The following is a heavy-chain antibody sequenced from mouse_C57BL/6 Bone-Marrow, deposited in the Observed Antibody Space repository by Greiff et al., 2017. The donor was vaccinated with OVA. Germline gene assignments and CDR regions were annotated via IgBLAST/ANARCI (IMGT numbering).Heavy chain of an antibody. V-gene: IGHV5-17*01. CDR2: ISSGSSTI. J-gene: IGHJ2*01. Sequence: EVQLMESGGGLVKPGGSLKLSCAASGITFSDYGMHWVRQAPEKGLEWVAYISSGSSTIYYADTVKGRFTISRDNAKNTLFLQMTSLRSEDTAMYYGARSYYGNFRDYWGKGTTLTVSS. CDR3: ARSYYGNFRDY. CDR1: GITFSDYG. D-gene: IGHD2-1*01.